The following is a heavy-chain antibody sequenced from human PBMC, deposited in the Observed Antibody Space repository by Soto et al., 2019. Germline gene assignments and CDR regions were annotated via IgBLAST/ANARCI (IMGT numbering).Heavy chain of an antibody. V-gene: IGHV3-23*01. Sequence: EVQLLECGGDLIQPGGSLRLSCAASGFTFNIYAMTWVRQAPGKGLEWVSAISRYGDFTYYADSVEGRFTISRDNSKNTLYGQMNSLRAEDTDVYYCAKDRYLDHDSRGYLFDNWGQGTLVTVSS. D-gene: IGHD3-22*01. CDR3: AKDRYLDHDSRGYLFDN. J-gene: IGHJ4*02. CDR2: ISRYGDFT. CDR1: GFTFNIYA.